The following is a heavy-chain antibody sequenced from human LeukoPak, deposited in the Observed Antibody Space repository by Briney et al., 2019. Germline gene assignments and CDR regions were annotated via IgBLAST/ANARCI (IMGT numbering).Heavy chain of an antibody. V-gene: IGHV4-59*01. Sequence: SETLSLTCTVSDGSISDYYWSWIRQPPGKGLERIAYMYYTGSTDYNPSLGSRVTISIDTSKNQFSLKLRSVTAADTAVYYCATQSPGVATDNWGQGTLVTVSS. J-gene: IGHJ4*02. CDR3: ATQSPGVATDN. D-gene: IGHD3-3*01. CDR1: DGSISDYY. CDR2: MYYTGST.